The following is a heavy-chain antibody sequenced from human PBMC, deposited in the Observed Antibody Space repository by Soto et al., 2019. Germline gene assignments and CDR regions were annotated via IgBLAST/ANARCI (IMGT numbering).Heavy chain of an antibody. Sequence: QVQLVQSGAELKKPGSSVKVSCKASGDTFSGYPINWVRQAPGEGLEWMGGIIPVFGTTNDAQRFEGRVTFTADESTKTAYMELRGLLSADTAVYYCARDGGFGELKYWGPGTVVPVSS. D-gene: IGHD3-10*01. V-gene: IGHV1-69*01. CDR2: IIPVFGTT. CDR1: GDTFSGYP. J-gene: IGHJ4*02. CDR3: ARDGGFGELKY.